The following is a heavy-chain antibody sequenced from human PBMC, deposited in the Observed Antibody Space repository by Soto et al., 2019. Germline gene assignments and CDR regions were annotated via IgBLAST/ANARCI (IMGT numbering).Heavy chain of an antibody. CDR3: ARVDCSSTTCRDFYHYYGLDV. Sequence: KPSETLSLTCAVSGGSISSSNWWTWVRQTPGKGLEWIGEIYHSGITNYNPSLKSRFTISVDKSKRQFSLKLSSVTAADTAVYYCARVDCSSTTCRDFYHYYGLDVWGQGTTVTVSS. J-gene: IGHJ6*02. V-gene: IGHV4-4*02. D-gene: IGHD2-2*01. CDR2: IYHSGIT. CDR1: GGSISSSNW.